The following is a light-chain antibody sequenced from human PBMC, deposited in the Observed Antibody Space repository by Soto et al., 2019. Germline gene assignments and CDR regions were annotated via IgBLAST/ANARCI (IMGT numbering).Light chain of an antibody. CDR1: SSNIGAGYD. V-gene: IGLV1-40*01. J-gene: IGLJ2*01. Sequence: QLVLTQPPSVSGAPGQRVTISCTGSSSNIGAGYDVQWYQQLPGAAPRLLISGNTNRPSGVPDRFSGSRSGTSASLAISGLQAEDEADYYCQSYDISLSVSVVFGGGTKLTVL. CDR3: QSYDISLSVSVV. CDR2: GNT.